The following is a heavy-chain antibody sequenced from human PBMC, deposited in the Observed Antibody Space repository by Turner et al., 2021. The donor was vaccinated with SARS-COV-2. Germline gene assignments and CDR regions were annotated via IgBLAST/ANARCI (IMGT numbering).Heavy chain of an antibody. D-gene: IGHD3-9*01. J-gene: IGHJ5*02. CDR2: INHSGST. V-gene: IGHV4-34*01. Sequence: QVQLQQWGAGLLKPSETLSLTCAVYGGSFSGYYWSWIRQPPGKGLEWIGEINHSGSTNYNPSLKSRVTISVDTSKNQFSLKLSSVTAADTAVYYCARSWGGILTGYSFDPWGQGTLVTVSS. CDR3: ARSWGGILTGYSFDP. CDR1: GGSFSGYY.